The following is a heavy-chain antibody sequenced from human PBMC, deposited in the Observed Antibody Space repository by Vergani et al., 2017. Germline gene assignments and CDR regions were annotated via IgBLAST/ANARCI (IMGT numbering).Heavy chain of an antibody. J-gene: IGHJ4*02. V-gene: IGHV4-4*07. D-gene: IGHD3-16*02. CDR1: GGSISSYY. CDR2: IYTSGST. Sequence: QVQLQESGPGLVKPSETLSLTCTVSGGSISSYYWSWIRQPAGKGLEWIGRIYTSGSTNYNPSLKSRVTMSVDTSKNQFSLKLSSVTAADTAVYYCAREDDYVWGSYRREINYFDYWGQGTLVTVSS. CDR3: AREDDYVWGSYRREINYFDY.